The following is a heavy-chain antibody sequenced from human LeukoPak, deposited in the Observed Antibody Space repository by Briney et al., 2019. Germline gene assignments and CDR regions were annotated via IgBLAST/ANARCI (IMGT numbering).Heavy chain of an antibody. CDR1: GGSISSYY. J-gene: IGHJ4*02. V-gene: IGHV4-4*07. CDR3: AREGGFVVVTATYYFDY. CDR2: TYTSGST. D-gene: IGHD2-21*02. Sequence: SETLSLTCTVSGGSISSYYWSWIRQPAGKGLEWIGRTYTSGSTNYNPSLKSRVTISVDKSKNQFSLKLSSVTAADTAVYYCAREGGFVVVTATYYFDYWGQGTLVTVSS.